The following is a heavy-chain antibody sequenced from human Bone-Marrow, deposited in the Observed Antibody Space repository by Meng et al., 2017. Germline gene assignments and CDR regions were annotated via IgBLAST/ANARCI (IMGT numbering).Heavy chain of an antibody. V-gene: IGHV5-51*01. CDR1: GYSFTSYW. J-gene: IGHJ2*01. CDR2: IYHGDSDT. D-gene: IGHD3-22*01. Sequence: GESLKISCKGSGYSFTSYWIGWVRQMPGKGLEWMGIIYHGDSDTRYSPSFQGQVTISADKSISTAYLQWSSLKASDTAMYYCARRGYYYDSSGYYCWYFDLWGRGTLVTVSS. CDR3: ARRGYYYDSSGYYCWYFDL.